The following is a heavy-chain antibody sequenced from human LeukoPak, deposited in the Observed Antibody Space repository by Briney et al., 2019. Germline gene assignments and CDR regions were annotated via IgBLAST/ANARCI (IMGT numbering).Heavy chain of an antibody. D-gene: IGHD6-6*01. CDR1: GSTFSGSA. CDR2: ISHDGSNK. Sequence: PGGSLKLSCAASGSTFSGSAMYWVRQASGKGLEWVALISHDGSNKYYADSVKGRFTVSRDNSKSTVDLHMNNLRVEDTAVFFCAKETARGPYYFDYWGQGTLVTVSS. V-gene: IGHV3-30*04. CDR3: AKETARGPYYFDY. J-gene: IGHJ4*02.